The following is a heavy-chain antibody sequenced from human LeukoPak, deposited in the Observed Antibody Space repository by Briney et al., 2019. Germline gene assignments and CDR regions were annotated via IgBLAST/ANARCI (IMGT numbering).Heavy chain of an antibody. CDR1: GFTFSSYS. D-gene: IGHD3-16*02. J-gene: IGHJ6*03. CDR2: ITSSSSYI. V-gene: IGHV3-21*01. Sequence: GGSLRLSCAASGFTFSSYSMNWVRQAPGKGLQWVSSITSSSSYIYYADSVKGRFTISRDNAKNSLYLQMNSLRAEDTAVYYCARGPLSYMDVWGKGTTVTISS. CDR3: ARGPLSYMDV.